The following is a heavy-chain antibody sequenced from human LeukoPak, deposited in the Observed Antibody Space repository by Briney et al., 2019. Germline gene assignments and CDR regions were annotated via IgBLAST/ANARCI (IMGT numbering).Heavy chain of an antibody. D-gene: IGHD2-15*01. Sequence: GGSLRLSCAASGFTFSSYAMSWVRQAQGKGRGWAPPLSHNGVSTYYADSVKGRFTLSRDNSKNTLYLQMSSLRAEDTAVYYCAKHPACSGGSCDGGYFDYWGQGTLVTVSS. CDR3: AKHPACSGGSCDGGYFDY. V-gene: IGHV3-23*01. J-gene: IGHJ4*02. CDR2: LSHNGVST. CDR1: GFTFSSYA.